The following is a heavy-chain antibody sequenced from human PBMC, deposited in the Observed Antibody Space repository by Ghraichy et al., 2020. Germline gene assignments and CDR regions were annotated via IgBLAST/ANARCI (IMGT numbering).Heavy chain of an antibody. CDR3: ARDRRDSSGYYPRLDY. CDR2: IYYSGST. CDR1: GGSISSGGYY. Sequence: SETLSLTCTVSGGSISSGGYYWSWIRQHPGKGLEWIGYIYYSGSTYYNPSLKSRVTISVDTSKNQFSLKLSSVTAADTAVYYCARDRRDSSGYYPRLDYWGQGTLVTVSS. V-gene: IGHV4-31*03. D-gene: IGHD3-22*01. J-gene: IGHJ4*02.